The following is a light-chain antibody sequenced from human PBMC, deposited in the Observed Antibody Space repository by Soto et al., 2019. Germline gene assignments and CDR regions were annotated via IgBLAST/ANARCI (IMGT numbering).Light chain of an antibody. Sequence: DIQMTQSPSSLSASVVDRVTIACLASQSISSYLNWYQQKPGKAPKLLIYAASTLQSGVPSRFSGSGSGTDFTLTISSLQPEDSATYYCQQLNTYPPWTFGQGTKVDI. J-gene: IGKJ1*01. CDR1: QSISSY. V-gene: IGKV1-9*01. CDR3: QQLNTYPPWT. CDR2: AAS.